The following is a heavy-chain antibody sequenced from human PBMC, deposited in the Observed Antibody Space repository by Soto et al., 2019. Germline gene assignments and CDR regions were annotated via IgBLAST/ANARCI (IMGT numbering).Heavy chain of an antibody. V-gene: IGHV3-23*01. Sequence: EVQLLESGGGLVQPGGSLRLSCAASGFTFSSYAMSWVRQAPGKGREWVSAISGSGGSTYYADSVKGRFTMSRDNSKNTLYLQMNSLRAEDTAVYYCAKDYGSGSYFLNDAFDIWGPRDNGQRLF. D-gene: IGHD3-10*01. J-gene: IGHJ3*02. CDR3: AKDYGSGSYFLNDAFDI. CDR2: ISGSGGST. CDR1: GFTFSSYA.